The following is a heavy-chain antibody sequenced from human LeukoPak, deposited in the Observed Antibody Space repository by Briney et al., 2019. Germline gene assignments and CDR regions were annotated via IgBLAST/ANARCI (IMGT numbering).Heavy chain of an antibody. CDR1: GFTFSSYA. V-gene: IGHV3-23*01. CDR3: AKSFTYYDFWSGDY. D-gene: IGHD3-3*01. Sequence: GGSLRLSCAASGFTFSSYAMSWVRQAPGKGLEWVSAISGSGGSTYYADSVKGRFTISRDNSKNTLYLQMNSLGAEDTAVYYCAKSFTYYDFWSGDYWGQGTLVTVSS. CDR2: ISGSGGST. J-gene: IGHJ4*02.